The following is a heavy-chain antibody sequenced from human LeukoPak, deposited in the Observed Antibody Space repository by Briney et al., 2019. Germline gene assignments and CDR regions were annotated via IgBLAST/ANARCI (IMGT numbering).Heavy chain of an antibody. Sequence: GGSLRLSCAASGFTFDDYAMHWVRQVPGKGLEWVSDISWNSDSIGYADSVKGRFTISRDNTKNSLYLQMNSLRAEDTAVYYCARGDKSSGWYFFDYWGQGTLVTVSS. CDR2: ISWNSDSI. CDR1: GFTFDDYA. D-gene: IGHD6-19*01. CDR3: ARGDKSSGWYFFDY. V-gene: IGHV3-9*01. J-gene: IGHJ4*02.